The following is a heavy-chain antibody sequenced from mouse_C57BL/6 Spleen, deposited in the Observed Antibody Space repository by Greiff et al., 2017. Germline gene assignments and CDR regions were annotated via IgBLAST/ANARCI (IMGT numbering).Heavy chain of an antibody. Sequence: EVQRVESEGGLVQPGSSMKLSCTASGFTFSDYYMAWVRQVPEKGLEWVANINYDGSSTYYLDSLKSRFIISRDNAKNILYLQMSSLKSEDTATYYCARDLYYYGSSYDAMDYWGQGTSVTVSS. J-gene: IGHJ4*01. CDR1: GFTFSDYY. D-gene: IGHD1-1*01. CDR3: ARDLYYYGSSYDAMDY. CDR2: INYDGSST. V-gene: IGHV5-16*01.